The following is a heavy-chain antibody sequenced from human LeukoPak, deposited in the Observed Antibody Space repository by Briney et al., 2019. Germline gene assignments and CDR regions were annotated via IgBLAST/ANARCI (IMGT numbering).Heavy chain of an antibody. CDR1: GFTFSNYA. V-gene: IGHV3-23*01. J-gene: IGHJ4*02. CDR2: ITGSGGGT. D-gene: IGHD3-9*01. Sequence: GGSLRLSCAASGFTFSNYAMSWVRQAPGKGLEWVSAITGSGGGTYYADSVKGRFTISRDNSKNTLYLQMNSLRAEDTTVYYCAKWGDYDVLTGYYDPDYWGQGTLVTVSS. CDR3: AKWGDYDVLTGYYDPDY.